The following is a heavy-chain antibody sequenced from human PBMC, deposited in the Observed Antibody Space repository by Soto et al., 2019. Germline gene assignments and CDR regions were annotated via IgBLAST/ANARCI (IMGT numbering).Heavy chain of an antibody. Sequence: QITLKESGPTLVKPTQTLTLTCTVSGFSLNTDGVGVGWIRQPPGKALEWLALIYWDDDKRYSPSLKSRLTITKDTSKTQVVLTMTNMDPVDTVTYYCARALGSWGAYYFDYWGQGTLVTVSS. CDR1: GFSLNTDGVG. J-gene: IGHJ4*02. V-gene: IGHV2-5*02. CDR2: IYWDDDK. CDR3: ARALGSWGAYYFDY. D-gene: IGHD3-16*01.